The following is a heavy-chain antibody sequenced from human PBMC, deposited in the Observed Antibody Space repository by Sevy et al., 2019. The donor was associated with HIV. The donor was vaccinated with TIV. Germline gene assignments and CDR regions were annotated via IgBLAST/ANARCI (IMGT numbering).Heavy chain of an antibody. J-gene: IGHJ6*02. V-gene: IGHV4-31*03. CDR1: GGSISSGGYY. Sequence: SETLSLTCTVSGGSISSGGYYWSWIRQHPGKGLEWIGYIYYSGSTYYNPSLKSRVTISVDTSKNQFSLKLGSVTAADTAVYYCASSYCSGGSCYESYYYYYGMDVWGQGTTVTVSS. D-gene: IGHD2-15*01. CDR3: ASSYCSGGSCYESYYYYYGMDV. CDR2: IYYSGST.